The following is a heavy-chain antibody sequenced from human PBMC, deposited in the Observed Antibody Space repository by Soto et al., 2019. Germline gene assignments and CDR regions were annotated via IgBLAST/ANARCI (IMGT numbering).Heavy chain of an antibody. CDR3: AKDPNSRYYYYYGMDV. Sequence: PGGSLRLSCAASGFTFSSYGMHWVRQAPGKGLEWVSAISGSGGSTYYADSVKGRFTISRDNSKNTLYLQMNSLRAEDTAVYYCAKDPNSRYYYYYGMDVWGQGTTVTVSS. CDR1: GFTFSSYG. V-gene: IGHV3-23*01. J-gene: IGHJ6*02. CDR2: ISGSGGST.